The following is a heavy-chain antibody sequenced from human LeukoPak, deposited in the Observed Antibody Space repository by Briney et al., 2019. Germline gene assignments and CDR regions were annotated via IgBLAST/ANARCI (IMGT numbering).Heavy chain of an antibody. Sequence: EGSLRLSCAASGFTFSSYAMSWVRQAPGKGLEWVSAISGSGGSTYYADSVKGRFTISRDNSKNTLYLQMNSLRAEDTAVYYCAKDGTYYYGSGNFDYWGQGTLVTVSS. D-gene: IGHD3-10*01. CDR2: ISGSGGST. J-gene: IGHJ4*02. V-gene: IGHV3-23*01. CDR3: AKDGTYYYGSGNFDY. CDR1: GFTFSSYA.